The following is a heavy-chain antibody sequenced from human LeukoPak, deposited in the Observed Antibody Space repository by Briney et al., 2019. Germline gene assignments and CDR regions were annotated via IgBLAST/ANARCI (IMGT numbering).Heavy chain of an antibody. D-gene: IGHD3-3*01. V-gene: IGHV1-46*01. Sequence: ASVTVSCTASGYTFTSYYMHWVRQAPGQGLEWMGLINPSGGSTSYAQKFQGRVTMTRDTSTSTVYMELSSLRSEDTAVYYCARDLNPLLTYDFWSGYLHYYGMDVWGQGTTVTVSS. CDR2: INPSGGST. CDR1: GYTFTSYY. CDR3: ARDLNPLLTYDFWSGYLHYYGMDV. J-gene: IGHJ6*02.